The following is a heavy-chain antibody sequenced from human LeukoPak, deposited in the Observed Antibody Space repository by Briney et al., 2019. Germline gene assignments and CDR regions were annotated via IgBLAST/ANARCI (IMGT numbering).Heavy chain of an antibody. D-gene: IGHD3-22*01. CDR3: ARGQGPYDSSGYYYEVGPRYYFDY. Sequence: SETLSLTCTVSGGSISSYYWSWIRQPPGKGLEWIGYIYYSGSTNYNPSLKSRVTISVDTSKNQFSLKLSSVTAADTAVYYCARGQGPYDSSGYYYEVGPRYYFDYWGQGTLVTVSS. V-gene: IGHV4-59*12. CDR2: IYYSGST. CDR1: GGSISSYY. J-gene: IGHJ4*02.